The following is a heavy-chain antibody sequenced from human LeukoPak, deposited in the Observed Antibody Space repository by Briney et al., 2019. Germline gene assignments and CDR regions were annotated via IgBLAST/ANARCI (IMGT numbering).Heavy chain of an antibody. CDR1: GYTFTSYD. J-gene: IGHJ5*02. V-gene: IGHV1-8*01. Sequence: ASVKVSCKASGYTFTSYDINWVRQATGQGLEWMGWMNPNSGNTGYAQKFQGRVTMTRNTSISTAYMELSSLRSEDTAVYYCARSPMVRGDWFDPWGQGTLVTVSS. CDR3: ARSPMVRGDWFDP. CDR2: MNPNSGNT. D-gene: IGHD3-10*01.